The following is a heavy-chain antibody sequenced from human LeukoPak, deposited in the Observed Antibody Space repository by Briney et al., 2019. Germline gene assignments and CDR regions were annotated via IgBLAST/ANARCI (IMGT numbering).Heavy chain of an antibody. CDR2: INSDGSST. CDR3: AKRGYSSGWGYFDP. J-gene: IGHJ5*02. Sequence: PGGSLRLSCAASGFTFSSHWMHWVRQAPGKGLVWVSRINSDGSSTNYADSVKGRFTISRDNAKNTLYLQMNSLRAEDTAVYYCAKRGYSSGWGYFDPWGQETLVTVSS. V-gene: IGHV3-74*01. D-gene: IGHD6-19*01. CDR1: GFTFSSHW.